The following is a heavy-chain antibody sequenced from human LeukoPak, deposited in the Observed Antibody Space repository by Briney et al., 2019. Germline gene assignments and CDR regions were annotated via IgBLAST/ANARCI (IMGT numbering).Heavy chain of an antibody. CDR2: IYYSGST. CDR1: GGSISSSSYY. D-gene: IGHD2-15*01. V-gene: IGHV4-39*01. J-gene: IGHJ6*03. Sequence: SETLSLTCTVSGGSISSSSYYWGWIRQPPGKGLEWIGSIYYSGSTYYNPSLKSRVTISVDTSKNQFSLKLSSVTAADTAVYYCARGIVVVAQLGFYFYYMDVWGKGTTVTISS. CDR3: ARGIVVVAQLGFYFYYMDV.